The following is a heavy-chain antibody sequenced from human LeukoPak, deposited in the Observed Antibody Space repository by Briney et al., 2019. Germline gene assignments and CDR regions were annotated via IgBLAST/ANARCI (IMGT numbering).Heavy chain of an antibody. CDR3: ARQVPGYCSSTSCLDAFDI. V-gene: IGHV5-51*01. CDR1: GYSFTSYW. D-gene: IGHD2-2*01. Sequence: GESLKISCKGSGYSFTSYWIGWVRQMPGKGLEWMGIIYPSDSDTRYSPSFQGQVTISADKSISTAYLQRSSLKASDTAMYYCARQVPGYCSSTSCLDAFDIWGQGTMVTVSS. CDR2: IYPSDSDT. J-gene: IGHJ3*02.